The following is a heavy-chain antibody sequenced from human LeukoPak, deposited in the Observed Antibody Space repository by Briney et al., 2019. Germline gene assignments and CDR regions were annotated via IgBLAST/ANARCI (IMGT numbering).Heavy chain of an antibody. CDR3: AKDRGDYYYMDV. CDR1: GFTFSSYG. J-gene: IGHJ6*03. D-gene: IGHD1-26*01. Sequence: GGSLRLSCVASGFTFSSYGMHWVRQAPGKGLEWVAFIRYDGSNKYYADSVKGRFTISRDNPKNTVHLLMNSLRGEDTAVYYCAKDRGDYYYMDVWGKGTTVTVSS. CDR2: IRYDGSNK. V-gene: IGHV3-30*02.